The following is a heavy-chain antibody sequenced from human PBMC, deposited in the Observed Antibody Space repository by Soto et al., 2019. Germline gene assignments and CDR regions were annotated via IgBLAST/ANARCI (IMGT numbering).Heavy chain of an antibody. V-gene: IGHV3-30-3*01. CDR2: ISYDGSNK. Sequence: PGAFLRPSYVSSGFTFSSYTMHWVRQAPGKGLEWVAVISYDGSNKYYADSVKGRFTISRDNSKNTLYLQMNSLRAEDTAVYYCAREETTVTVLNYFDYWGQGT. CDR3: AREETTVTVLNYFDY. D-gene: IGHD4-17*01. CDR1: GFTFSSYT. J-gene: IGHJ4*02.